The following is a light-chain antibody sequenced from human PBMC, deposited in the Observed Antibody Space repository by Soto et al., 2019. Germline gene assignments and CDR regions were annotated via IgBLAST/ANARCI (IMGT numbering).Light chain of an antibody. J-gene: IGKJ1*01. CDR2: GVS. Sequence: EIVLTQSPGTLSLSPGERATLSCRASQSVSSSYLAWYQQKPGQAPRLLIYGVSSRAIGIPDRFSGSGSGTDFTLTISRLEPEDFAVYYCQQYGSSPETFGQGTKVDIK. V-gene: IGKV3-20*01. CDR1: QSVSSSY. CDR3: QQYGSSPET.